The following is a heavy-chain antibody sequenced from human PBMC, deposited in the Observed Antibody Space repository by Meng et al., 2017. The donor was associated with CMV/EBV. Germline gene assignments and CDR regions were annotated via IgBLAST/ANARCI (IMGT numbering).Heavy chain of an antibody. CDR2: IYSGGTS. CDR3: ATGLGEDGDYTGDF. Sequence: GESLKISCAASGFTFSNAWMSWVRQAPGKGLEWVSVIYSGGTSYHADSVKGRFTISRDNSKNTVFLQMNSLRAEDTAVYYCATGLGEDGDYTGDFWGQGTLVTGLL. V-gene: IGHV3-53*01. J-gene: IGHJ4*02. CDR1: GFTFSNAW. D-gene: IGHD4-17*01.